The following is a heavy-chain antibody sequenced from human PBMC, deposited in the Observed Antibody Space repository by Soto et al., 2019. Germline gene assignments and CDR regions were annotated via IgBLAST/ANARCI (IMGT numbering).Heavy chain of an antibody. Sequence: GGSLRLSCAASGFTFSSYSMNWVRQAPGKGLVWVSSISSSSSYIYYADSVKGRFTISRDNAKNSLYLQMNSLRAEDTAVYYCARGIAAAGPSPDYYYGMDVWGQGTTVTVSS. CDR2: ISSSSSYI. CDR3: ARGIAAAGPSPDYYYGMDV. D-gene: IGHD6-13*01. J-gene: IGHJ6*02. CDR1: GFTFSSYS. V-gene: IGHV3-21*01.